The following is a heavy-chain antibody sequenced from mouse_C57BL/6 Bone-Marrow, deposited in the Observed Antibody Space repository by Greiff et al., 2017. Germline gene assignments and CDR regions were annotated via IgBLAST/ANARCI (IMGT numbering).Heavy chain of an antibody. Sequence: EVQRVESGGDLVKPGGSLKLSCAASGFTFSSYGMSWVRQTPDKRLEWVATISSGGSYTYYPDSVKGRFTISRDNAKNTLYLQMSSLKSEDTAMYYCARRGVTTHYYAMDYWGRGTSVTVSS. CDR1: GFTFSSYG. CDR2: ISSGGSYT. D-gene: IGHD2-2*01. J-gene: IGHJ4*01. V-gene: IGHV5-6*01. CDR3: ARRGVTTHYYAMDY.